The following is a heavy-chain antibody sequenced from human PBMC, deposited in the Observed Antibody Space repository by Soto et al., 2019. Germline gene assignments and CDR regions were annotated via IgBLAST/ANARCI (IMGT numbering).Heavy chain of an antibody. CDR3: ARGTNLYY. J-gene: IGHJ4*02. CDR2: IYHRGST. D-gene: IGHD1-7*01. CDR1: GGSISSNNW. Sequence: QVQLQESGPGLVKPSGTLSLTCAVSGGSISSNNWWSWVRQPPGKGLEWIGEIYHRGSTNYNPSPQEWVILSGHKSKDPVSLKLSPVTAGETAGFFCARGTNLYYLGQGRLLTVSS. V-gene: IGHV4-4*02.